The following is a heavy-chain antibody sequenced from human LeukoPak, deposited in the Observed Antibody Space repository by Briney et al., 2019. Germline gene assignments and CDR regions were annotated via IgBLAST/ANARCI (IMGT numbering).Heavy chain of an antibody. V-gene: IGHV3-30*02. J-gene: IGHJ4*02. Sequence: GGSLSLSCAASGFIFSSFGIHWVRQTPGKGLEWVAFVRIDGGEKYYADSVKGRFTVSKDNSKNTLYLQINSLRPEDTAVYYCAKGGARDVWYFAYWGLGVLVAVSS. CDR3: AKGGARDVWYFAY. CDR2: VRIDGGEK. D-gene: IGHD2-8*01. CDR1: GFIFSSFG.